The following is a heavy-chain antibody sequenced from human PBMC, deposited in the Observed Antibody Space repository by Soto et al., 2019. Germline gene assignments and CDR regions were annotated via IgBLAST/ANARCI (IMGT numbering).Heavy chain of an antibody. J-gene: IGHJ6*02. Sequence: QVQLVESGGGVVQPGRSLRLSCAASGFTFSSYAMHWVRQAPGKGLEWVAVISYDGSNKYYADSVKGRFTISRYNSKNTLYLQMNSLRAEDTAVYYCARDQKDYDFWSGYYRHYYYYYGMDVWGQGTTVTVSS. CDR1: GFTFSSYA. CDR3: ARDQKDYDFWSGYYRHYYYYYGMDV. D-gene: IGHD3-3*01. CDR2: ISYDGSNK. V-gene: IGHV3-30-3*01.